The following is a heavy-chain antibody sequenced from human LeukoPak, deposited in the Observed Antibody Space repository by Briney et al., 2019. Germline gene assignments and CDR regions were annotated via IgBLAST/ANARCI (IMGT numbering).Heavy chain of an antibody. CDR3: ARDGRWFGSEGYYFDY. D-gene: IGHD3-10*01. Sequence: GGSLRLSCAASGFTFSSYAMHWVRQAPGKGLEWVAVISYDGSNKYYADSVKGRFTISRDNSKNTLYLQMNSLRAEDTAAYYCARDGRWFGSEGYYFDYWGQGTLVTVSS. CDR2: ISYDGSNK. V-gene: IGHV3-30*04. J-gene: IGHJ4*02. CDR1: GFTFSSYA.